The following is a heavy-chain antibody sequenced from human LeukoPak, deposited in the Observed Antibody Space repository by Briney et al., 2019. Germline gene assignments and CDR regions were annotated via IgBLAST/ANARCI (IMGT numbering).Heavy chain of an antibody. V-gene: IGHV3-30*04. Sequence: GGSLRLSCAASGFTFSNYAVHWVRQAPGKGLEWMAVISSDGRNKHLTDSAKGRFTISRDNSKNMVYLQMNSLRPEDTAEYYCAREATRGSGWYGDWFDPWGRELWSPSPQ. CDR3: AREATRGSGWYGDWFDP. CDR1: GFTFSNYA. CDR2: ISSDGRNK. D-gene: IGHD6-13*01. J-gene: IGHJ5*02.